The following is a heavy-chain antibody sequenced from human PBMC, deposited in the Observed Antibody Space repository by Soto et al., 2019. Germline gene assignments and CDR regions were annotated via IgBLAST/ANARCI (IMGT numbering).Heavy chain of an antibody. CDR2: ISAYNGNT. D-gene: IGHD3-10*01. CDR1: GYTFTSYG. CDR3: AGVRGAHYYGSGSYDY. J-gene: IGHJ4*02. Sequence: QVQLVQSGAEVKKPGASVKVSCKASGYTFTSYGISWVRQAPGQGLEWMGWISAYNGNTNYAQKLQGRVTMTTDTSTSTAYMELRSLRTDDTAVYYCAGVRGAHYYGSGSYDYWGQGTLVTVSS. V-gene: IGHV1-18*01.